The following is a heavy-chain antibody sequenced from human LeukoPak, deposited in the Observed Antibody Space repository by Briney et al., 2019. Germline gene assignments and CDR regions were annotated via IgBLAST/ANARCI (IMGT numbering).Heavy chain of an antibody. V-gene: IGHV3-23*01. J-gene: IGHJ3*02. CDR1: GFTFSSYA. CDR3: AKVVRGVLLTGAFDI. CDR2: ISGSGGST. D-gene: IGHD3-10*01. Sequence: PGGPLRLSCAASGFTFSSYAMSWVRQAPGKGLEWVSAISGSGGSTYYADSVKGRFTISRDNSKNTLYLQMNSLRAEDTAVYYCAKVVRGVLLTGAFDIWGQGTMVTVSS.